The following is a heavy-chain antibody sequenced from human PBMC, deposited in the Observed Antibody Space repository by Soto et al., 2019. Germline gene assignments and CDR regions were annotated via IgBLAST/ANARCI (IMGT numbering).Heavy chain of an antibody. CDR1: GFTFSSFG. D-gene: IGHD3-10*01. CDR3: ARDRELGRTSPYFDF. V-gene: IGHV3-33*01. J-gene: IGHJ4*02. Sequence: QVQLVESGGGVVQPGRSLRLSCAASGFTFSSFGVHWVRRAPGKGLEWVAVIWNDGNNRRYADSVRGRFTVSSDNSKNTVYLQMDSLRVEDTAMYYCARDRELGRTSPYFDFWGQGTLVTVSS. CDR2: IWNDGNNR.